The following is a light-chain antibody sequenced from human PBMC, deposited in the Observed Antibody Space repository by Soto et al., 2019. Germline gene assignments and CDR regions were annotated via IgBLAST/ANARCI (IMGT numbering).Light chain of an antibody. J-gene: IGKJ1*01. CDR3: QQYINWPRT. CDR2: GAS. V-gene: IGKV3-15*01. Sequence: EIVMTQSPGTLSVSPGERATLSCRASQSVSSNLAWYRQKPGQAPRLLIYGASTRDTGIPARFSGSGSGTDFTLTISSLQSEDFAVYYCQQYINWPRTFGQGTKVEV. CDR1: QSVSSN.